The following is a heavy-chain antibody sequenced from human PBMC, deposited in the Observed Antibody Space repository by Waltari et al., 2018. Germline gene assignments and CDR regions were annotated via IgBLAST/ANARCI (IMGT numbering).Heavy chain of an antibody. CDR1: GYTFTSYD. V-gene: IGHV1-8*01. CDR2: MNPNSGNT. D-gene: IGHD3-22*01. J-gene: IGHJ6*02. Sequence: QVQLVQSGAEVKKPGASVKVSCKASGYTFTSYDINWVRQATGQGLEWMGWMNPNSGNTGYEQKFQGRVTMTRNTSISTAYMELSSLRSEDTAVYYCARVRYYYDSSGYNLGYYYYGMDVWGQGTTVTVSS. CDR3: ARVRYYYDSSGYNLGYYYYGMDV.